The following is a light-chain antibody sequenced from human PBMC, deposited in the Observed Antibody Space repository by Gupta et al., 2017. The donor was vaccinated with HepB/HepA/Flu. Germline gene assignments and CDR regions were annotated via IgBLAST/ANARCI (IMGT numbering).Light chain of an antibody. CDR3: CSYAGSSIVV. V-gene: IGLV2-23*02. CDR1: SSDVGSYNI. CDR2: EVS. Sequence: QSDLTQPHSVSGSPGHSITISCTGTSSDVGSYNIVSWYQQHPGKAPKLMIYEVSKRPSGVSTRFSGSKSGNTASLTISWLQAEDEAYYYCCSYAGSSIVVFGGGTKLTVL. J-gene: IGLJ2*01.